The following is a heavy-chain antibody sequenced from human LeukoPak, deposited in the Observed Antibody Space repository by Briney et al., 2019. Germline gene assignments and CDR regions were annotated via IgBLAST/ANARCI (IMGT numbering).Heavy chain of an antibody. CDR1: GGSISSYY. CDR2: IYYSGST. J-gene: IGHJ4*02. V-gene: IGHV4-59*08. CDR3: ASMGINYYDSSGYYTFDY. D-gene: IGHD3-22*01. Sequence: SETLSLTCTVSGGSISSYYWSWIRQPPGKGLEWIGYIYYSGSTNYNPSLKSRVTISVDTSKNQFSLKLSSVTAADTAVYYCASMGINYYDSSGYYTFDYWGQGTLVTVSS.